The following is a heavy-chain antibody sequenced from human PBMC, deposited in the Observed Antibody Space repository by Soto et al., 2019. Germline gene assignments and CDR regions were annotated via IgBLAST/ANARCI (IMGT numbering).Heavy chain of an antibody. Sequence: QVQLQESGPGLVKPSQTLSLTCTVSGGSISSGGYYWSWIRQHPGKGLEWIGYIYYSGSTYYNPSLKSRVTISVDMSKNQFSLKLSSVTAADTAVYYCARDRPYCSSTSFYLSGWFDPWGQGTLVTVSS. J-gene: IGHJ5*02. CDR2: IYYSGST. CDR3: ARDRPYCSSTSFYLSGWFDP. D-gene: IGHD2-2*01. V-gene: IGHV4-31*03. CDR1: GGSISSGGYY.